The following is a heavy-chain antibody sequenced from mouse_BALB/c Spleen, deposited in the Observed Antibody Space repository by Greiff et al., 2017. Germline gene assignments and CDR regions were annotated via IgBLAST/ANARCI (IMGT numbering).Heavy chain of an antibody. D-gene: IGHD2-14*01. CDR2: IDPANGNT. CDR1: GFNIKDTY. Sequence: EVQLQQSGAELVKPGASVKLSCTASGFNIKDTYMHWVKQRPEQGLEWIGRIDPANGNTKYDPKFQGKATITADTSSNTAYLQLSSLTSEDTAVYYCASSRYHWYFDVWGAGTTVTVSS. CDR3: ASSRYHWYFDV. J-gene: IGHJ1*01. V-gene: IGHV14-3*02.